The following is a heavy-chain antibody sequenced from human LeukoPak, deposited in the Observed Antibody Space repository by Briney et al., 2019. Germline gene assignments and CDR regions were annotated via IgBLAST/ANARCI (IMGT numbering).Heavy chain of an antibody. CDR2: IYYSGST. CDR1: GGSITSSY. V-gene: IGHV4-59*01. CDR3: VRPIRGYSFDYYDY. J-gene: IGHJ4*02. D-gene: IGHD5-18*01. Sequence: SETLSLTCTVAGGSITSSYWSWIRQPPGKGLEWIGCIYYSGSTNYNPSLKSRVTMSVDTSKNQFSLKLTSVTAADTAVYYCVRPIRGYSFDYYDYWGQGTLVTVSS.